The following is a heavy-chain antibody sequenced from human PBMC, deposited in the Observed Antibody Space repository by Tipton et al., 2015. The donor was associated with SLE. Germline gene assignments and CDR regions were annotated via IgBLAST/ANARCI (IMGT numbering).Heavy chain of an antibody. CDR3: ARGLLTWRGAIVGVDV. CDR2: ISYGGGT. CDR1: GGSISSHH. D-gene: IGHD2-21*01. Sequence: TLSLTCSVSGGSISSHHWIWIRQPPGKGLEWIGYISYGGGTNYNPSLKSRVTISVDTAKNQFSLKLTSVTAADTAVYYCARGLLTWRGAIVGVDVWGQGTTVTVSS. J-gene: IGHJ6*02. V-gene: IGHV4-59*08.